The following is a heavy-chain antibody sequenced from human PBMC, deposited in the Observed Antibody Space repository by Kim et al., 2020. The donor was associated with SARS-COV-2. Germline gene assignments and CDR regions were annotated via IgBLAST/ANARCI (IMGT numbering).Heavy chain of an antibody. CDR3: ARGPTVTHDAFDV. J-gene: IGHJ3*01. D-gene: IGHD4-17*01. Sequence: NYNPSLKRRITRSGDTSENQFSLKLDSVTPADTAVYYCARGPTVTHDAFDVWGEGTILTVS. V-gene: IGHV4-34*09.